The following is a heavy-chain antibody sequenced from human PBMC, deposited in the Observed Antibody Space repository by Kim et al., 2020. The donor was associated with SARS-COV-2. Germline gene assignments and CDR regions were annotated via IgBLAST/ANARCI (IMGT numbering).Heavy chain of an antibody. D-gene: IGHD3-22*01. Sequence: RFTISRDNAKNSLYLQMNSLRAEDTAVYYCARRPAYYDSSGYPTRGAFDIWGQGTMVTVSS. V-gene: IGHV3-11*03. CDR3: ARRPAYYDSSGYPTRGAFDI. J-gene: IGHJ3*02.